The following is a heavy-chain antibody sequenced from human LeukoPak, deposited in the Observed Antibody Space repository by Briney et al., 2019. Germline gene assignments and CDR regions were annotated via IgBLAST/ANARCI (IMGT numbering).Heavy chain of an antibody. V-gene: IGHV3-66*01. CDR3: ARGGGRGPYGGNADY. Sequence: GGSLRLSCAASGFVVSSSYMSWVRQTPVKGLEWLSALHAGGNTFFADSVRGRITISRDNSKNSLYLQMNSLTAEDTAVYYCARGGGRGPYGGNADYWGQGTLVTVSS. CDR1: GFVVSSSY. J-gene: IGHJ4*02. D-gene: IGHD4-23*01. CDR2: LHAGGNT.